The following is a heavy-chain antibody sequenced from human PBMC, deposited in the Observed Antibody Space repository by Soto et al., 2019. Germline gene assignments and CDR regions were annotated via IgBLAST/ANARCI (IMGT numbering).Heavy chain of an antibody. J-gene: IGHJ3*02. D-gene: IGHD2-15*01. V-gene: IGHV3-21*01. CDR3: ARNGYCSGGSCYGGAFDI. CDR2: ISSSSSYI. CDR1: GFTFSSYS. Sequence: ESGGGLVKPGGSLRLSCAASGFTFSSYSMNWVRQAPGKGLEWVSSISSSSSYIYYADSVKGRFTISRDNAKNSLYLQMNSLRAEDTAVYYCARNGYCSGGSCYGGAFDIWGQGTMVTVSS.